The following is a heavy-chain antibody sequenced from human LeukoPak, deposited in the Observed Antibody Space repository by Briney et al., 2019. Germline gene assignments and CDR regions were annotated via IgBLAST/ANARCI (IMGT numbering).Heavy chain of an antibody. V-gene: IGHV1-18*01. CDR3: ARTTYGSGSYYFDF. CDR1: GYTLTSYG. Sequence: ASVKVSCKASGYTLTSYGISWVRQAAGGGFGWLGWISAYNGNTNFPQTLQDRVTMTTDTSTNIAYMELRSLRSDDTAVYYCARTTYGSGSYYFDFWGQGTLVTVSS. CDR2: ISAYNGNT. J-gene: IGHJ4*02. D-gene: IGHD3-10*01.